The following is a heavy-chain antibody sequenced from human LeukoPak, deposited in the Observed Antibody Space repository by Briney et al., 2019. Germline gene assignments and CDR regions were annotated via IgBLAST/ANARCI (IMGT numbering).Heavy chain of an antibody. CDR3: ARIYDYVWGSYRYTGYYFDY. CDR2: IYYSGST. D-gene: IGHD3-16*02. Sequence: PSETLSLTCTVSGGSISSSSSYWGWIRQPPGKGLEWIGSIYYSGSTNYNPSLKSRVTISVDTSKNQFSLKLSSVTAADTAVYYCARIYDYVWGSYRYTGYYFDYWGQGTLVTVSS. V-gene: IGHV4-39*07. J-gene: IGHJ4*02. CDR1: GGSISSSSSY.